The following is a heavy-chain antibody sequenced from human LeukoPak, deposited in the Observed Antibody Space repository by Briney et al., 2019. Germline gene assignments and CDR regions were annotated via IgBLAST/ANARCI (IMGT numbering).Heavy chain of an antibody. D-gene: IGHD3-22*01. Sequence: SETLSLTCAVYGESFSGYYWSGIRQTPGKGLEWIGEIHHNGSPEINQSGNTNYNPSLKSRVTISVDTSKNQFSLKVTSVTAADTAVYYCARDNYDTSFDFWGQGTLVTVSS. CDR2: IHHNGSPEINQSGNT. CDR1: GESFSGYY. V-gene: IGHV4-34*01. CDR3: ARDNYDTSFDF. J-gene: IGHJ4*02.